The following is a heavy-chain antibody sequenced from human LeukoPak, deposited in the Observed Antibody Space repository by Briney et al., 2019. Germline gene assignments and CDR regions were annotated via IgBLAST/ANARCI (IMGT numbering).Heavy chain of an antibody. CDR2: ISAYNGNT. CDR3: ARGGAAAGISSWFDP. CDR1: GYTFTSYG. J-gene: IGHJ5*02. Sequence: ASVKVSCKASGYTFTSYGISWVRQAPGQGLEWMGWISAYNGNTNYAQKLQGRVTMTTDTSTSTAYMELRSLRSDNTAVYYCARGGAAAGISSWFDPWGQGSLVTVSS. V-gene: IGHV1-18*01. D-gene: IGHD6-13*01.